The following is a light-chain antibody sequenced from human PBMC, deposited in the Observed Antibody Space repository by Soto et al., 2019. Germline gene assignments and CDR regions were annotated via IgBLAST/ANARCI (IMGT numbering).Light chain of an antibody. Sequence: EIVLTQSPAALSLSPGETATLSCRASQSLNNDLAWYQQKPGQAPRLLIYDASDRATGVPARFRGSGSGTDFTLTISSLDPEDFAVYYCQHRSNWPPYTFGQGNKLEI. CDR2: DAS. J-gene: IGKJ2*01. V-gene: IGKV3-11*01. CDR3: QHRSNWPPYT. CDR1: QSLNND.